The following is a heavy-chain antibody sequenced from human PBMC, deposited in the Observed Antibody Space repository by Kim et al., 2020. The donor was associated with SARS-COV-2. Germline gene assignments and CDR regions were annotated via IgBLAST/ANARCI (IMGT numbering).Heavy chain of an antibody. CDR3: ATDLTAGGADV. J-gene: IGHJ6*02. Sequence: GGSLRLSCVGSGFNFGNYYLHWIRQSPGKGLEWVSGISANSKTTGYADSVKGRFSISRDNARNSLSLEMNSLRIEDTALYYCATDLTAGGADVWGQGTTVTVSS. CDR2: ISANSKTT. V-gene: IGHV3-9*01. CDR1: GFNFGNYY. D-gene: IGHD1-20*01.